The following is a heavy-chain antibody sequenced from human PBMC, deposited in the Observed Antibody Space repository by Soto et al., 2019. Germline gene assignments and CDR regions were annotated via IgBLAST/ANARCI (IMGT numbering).Heavy chain of an antibody. V-gene: IGHV1-46*01. CDR1: GYTFTSYY. J-gene: IGHJ3*02. D-gene: IGHD6-13*01. CDR2: INPSGGST. Sequence: GASVKVSCKASGYTFTSYYMHWVRQAPGQGLEWMGIINPSGGSTSYAQKFQGRVTMTRDTSTSTVYMELSSLRSEDTAVYYCAGAPVSSWYGGAFDIWGQGTMVTVSS. CDR3: AGAPVSSWYGGAFDI.